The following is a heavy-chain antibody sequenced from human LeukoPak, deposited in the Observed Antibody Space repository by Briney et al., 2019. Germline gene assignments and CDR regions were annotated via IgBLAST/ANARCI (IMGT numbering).Heavy chain of an antibody. CDR3: ARTTEGGYTYDYFYYYYMDV. D-gene: IGHD5-18*01. Sequence: PSETLSLTCSVSGGSLDPYYWSWIRQPPGKGLEWIGYIYYSGSTNYNPSLKSRVTISVDMSKNQFSLKLRSVTAADTAVYYCARTTEGGYTYDYFYYYYMDVWGKGTTVTISS. CDR2: IYYSGST. V-gene: IGHV4-59*01. CDR1: GGSLDPYY. J-gene: IGHJ6*03.